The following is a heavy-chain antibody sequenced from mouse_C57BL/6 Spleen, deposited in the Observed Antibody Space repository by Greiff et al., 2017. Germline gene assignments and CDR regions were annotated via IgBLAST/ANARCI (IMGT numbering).Heavy chain of an antibody. D-gene: IGHD1-1*01. Sequence: VQLQQPGAELVKPGASVKLSCKASGYTFTSYWMHWVKQRPGQGLEWIGMIHPNSGSTNYNEKFNSKATLTVDKSSSTAYMQLSSLTSEDSAVYYCANYYGSSYRYYFDYWGQGTTLTVSS. J-gene: IGHJ2*01. V-gene: IGHV1-64*01. CDR1: GYTFTSYW. CDR3: ANYYGSSYRYYFDY. CDR2: IHPNSGST.